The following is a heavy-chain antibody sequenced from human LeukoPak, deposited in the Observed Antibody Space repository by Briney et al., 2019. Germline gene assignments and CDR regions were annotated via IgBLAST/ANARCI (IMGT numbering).Heavy chain of an antibody. CDR3: AITPEGVGYSYGPGDY. J-gene: IGHJ4*02. V-gene: IGHV5-51*01. CDR2: IYPGDSDT. Sequence: GESLKISCKGSGYSFTSYWIGWVRQMPGKGLEWMGLIYPGDSDTRYSPSFQGQVTISADKSNSTAYLQWSSLKAADTAMYYCAITPEGVGYSYGPGDYWGQGTLVTVSS. D-gene: IGHD5-18*01. CDR1: GYSFTSYW.